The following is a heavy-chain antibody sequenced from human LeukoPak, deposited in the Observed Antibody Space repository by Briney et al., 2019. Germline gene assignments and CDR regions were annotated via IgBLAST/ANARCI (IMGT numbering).Heavy chain of an antibody. CDR2: INPKSRGT. V-gene: IGHV1-2*02. CDR3: AREASLTYYYDSSGFFSFDY. Sequence: ASVKVSCKASEYTFTGYYIHWVRQAPGQGLEWMGWINPKSRGTDYAQKFRGRVTLTRDKPISTVYMELNALRSDDTAVYYCAREASLTYYYDSSGFFSFDYWGQGTLVTVSS. D-gene: IGHD3-22*01. CDR1: EYTFTGYY. J-gene: IGHJ4*02.